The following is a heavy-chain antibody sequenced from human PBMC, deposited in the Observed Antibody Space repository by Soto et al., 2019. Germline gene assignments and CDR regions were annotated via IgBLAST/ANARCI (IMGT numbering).Heavy chain of an antibody. V-gene: IGHV3-30*18. CDR1: GFTFSSYA. CDR3: AKLGDAVSGYFDF. J-gene: IGHJ5*01. CDR2: VSFDGSHK. D-gene: IGHD3-3*01. Sequence: QVQLVQSGGGVVQPGGSLRLSCAASGFTFSSYANHWVRQAPGKGLEWVADVSFDGSHKTYAVPVRGRFTISRDNSKKTVYLQMNSLRAEDTALYYCAKLGDAVSGYFDFWGQGTQVAVSS.